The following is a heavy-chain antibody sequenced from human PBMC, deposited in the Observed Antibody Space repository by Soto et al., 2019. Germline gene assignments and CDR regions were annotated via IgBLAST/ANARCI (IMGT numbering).Heavy chain of an antibody. V-gene: IGHV2-5*01. CDR2: IYWNDDK. CDR1: GFSLSTSGVG. D-gene: IGHD3-3*01. Sequence: SGPTLVNPTQTLTLTCTFSGFSLSTSGVGVGWIRQPPGKALEWLALIYWNDDKRYIPSLKSRLTITKDTSKNQVVLTMTNMDPVDTATYYCAHRRITLLGVVVGFDPWGQGTLVTVSS. J-gene: IGHJ5*02. CDR3: AHRRITLLGVVVGFDP.